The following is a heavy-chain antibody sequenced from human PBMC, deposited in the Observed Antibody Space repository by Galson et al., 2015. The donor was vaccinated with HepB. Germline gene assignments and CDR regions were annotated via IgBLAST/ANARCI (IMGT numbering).Heavy chain of an antibody. V-gene: IGHV5-10-1*01. CDR3: ARLSGSQDWYFDL. J-gene: IGHJ2*01. Sequence: GHVTISADKSISTAYLQWSSLKASDTAMYYCARLSGSQDWYFDLWGRGTLVTVSS. D-gene: IGHD1-26*01.